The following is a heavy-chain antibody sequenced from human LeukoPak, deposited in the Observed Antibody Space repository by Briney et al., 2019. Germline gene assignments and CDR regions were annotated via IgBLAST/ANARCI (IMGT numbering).Heavy chain of an antibody. CDR3: AVLTYQLLDYYFDY. Sequence: GGSLRLSCAASGFIFSSYSMNWVRQAPGKGLEWVSYISSSGSTIYYADSVKGRFTISRDNAKNSLYLQMNSLRAEDTAVYYCAVLTYQLLDYYFDYWGQGTLVTVSS. CDR1: GFIFSSYS. D-gene: IGHD2-2*01. CDR2: ISSSGSTI. V-gene: IGHV3-48*01. J-gene: IGHJ4*02.